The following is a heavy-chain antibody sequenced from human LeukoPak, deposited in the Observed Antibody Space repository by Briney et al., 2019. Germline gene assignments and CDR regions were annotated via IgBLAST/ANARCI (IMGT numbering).Heavy chain of an antibody. D-gene: IGHD1-26*01. CDR1: GFTFSSYS. J-gene: IGHJ5*02. V-gene: IGHV3-21*01. Sequence: GGSLRLSCAASGFTFSSYSMNWVRQAPGKGLEWVSSISSSSSYIYYADSVKGRFTISRDNAKNSLYLQMNSLRAEDTAVYYCARDFYTVGATNGWFDPWGQGTLVTVSS. CDR3: ARDFYTVGATNGWFDP. CDR2: ISSSSSYI.